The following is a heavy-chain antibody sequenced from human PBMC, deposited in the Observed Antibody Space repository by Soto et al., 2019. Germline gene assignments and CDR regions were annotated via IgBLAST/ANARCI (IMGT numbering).Heavy chain of an antibody. CDR1: GFTFSSCA. D-gene: IGHD6-25*01. CDR2: ITGSGGDT. Sequence: EVQLLESGGGLVQPGGSLRLSCAASGFTFSSCAMSWVRQPPGKGLEWVSAITGSGGDTFHADSVKGRFTISRDNSQNTLYLQMSSLRAEDTAVYYCAKGSASGSPYYFDYWGQGILVTVSS. CDR3: AKGSASGSPYYFDY. V-gene: IGHV3-23*01. J-gene: IGHJ4*02.